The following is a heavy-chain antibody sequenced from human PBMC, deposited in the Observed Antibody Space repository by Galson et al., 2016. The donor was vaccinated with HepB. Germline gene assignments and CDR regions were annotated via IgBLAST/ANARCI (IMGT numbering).Heavy chain of an antibody. CDR1: GFTFSSYS. CDR3: ARSVEGHFDY. J-gene: IGHJ4*02. Sequence: SLRLSCAASGFTFSSYSINWVRQAPGKGLEWVSYITKSRSTIYYADSVKGRFTISRDNVNNLAFLQMNSLRVEDTAVYYCARSVEGHFDYWGRGTLVAVSS. D-gene: IGHD1-1*01. V-gene: IGHV3-48*01. CDR2: ITKSRSTI.